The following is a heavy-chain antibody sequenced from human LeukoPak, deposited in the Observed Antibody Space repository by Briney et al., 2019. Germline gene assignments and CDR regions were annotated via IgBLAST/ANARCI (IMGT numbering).Heavy chain of an antibody. CDR1: GYTFTSYD. D-gene: IGHD5-18*01. CDR2: MNPNSGNT. CDR3: ARGTDTAMVHDY. V-gene: IGHV1-8*01. Sequence: ASVKVSCKASGYTFTSYDINWVRQAPGQGLEWMGWMNPNSGNTGYAQKFQGRVTMTRNTSISTAYMELSTLRSEATAVYYCARGTDTAMVHDYWGQGTLVTVSS. J-gene: IGHJ4*02.